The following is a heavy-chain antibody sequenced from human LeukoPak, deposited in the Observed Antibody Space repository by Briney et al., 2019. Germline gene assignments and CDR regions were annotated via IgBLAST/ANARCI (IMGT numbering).Heavy chain of an antibody. D-gene: IGHD3-10*01. J-gene: IGHJ4*02. V-gene: IGHV3-7*01. Sequence: GGSLRLSCSVSEFTFSRYWMSWVRQAPGKGLEWVANINQDGSEDAYVDSVKGRFTISRDNARNSLYLRMNSLRAEDTAVYYCATFDYFGSGGLFDCWGQGTLVTVSS. CDR3: ATFDYFGSGGLFDC. CDR2: INQDGSED. CDR1: EFTFSRYW.